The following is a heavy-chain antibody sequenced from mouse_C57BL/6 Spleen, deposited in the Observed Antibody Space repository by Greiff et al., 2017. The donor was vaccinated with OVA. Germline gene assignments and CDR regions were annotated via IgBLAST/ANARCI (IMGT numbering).Heavy chain of an antibody. CDR1: GYTFTSYW. CDR2: IDPSDSYT. CDR3: ARRGFYGNYLLYAMDY. Sequence: VQLQQPGAELVKPGASVKLSCKASGYTFTSYWMQWVKQRPGQGLEWIGEIDPSDSYTNYNQKFKGKATLTVDTSSSTACMQLSSLTSEDSAVYYCARRGFYGNYLLYAMDYWGQGTSVTVSS. V-gene: IGHV1-50*01. D-gene: IGHD2-1*01. J-gene: IGHJ4*01.